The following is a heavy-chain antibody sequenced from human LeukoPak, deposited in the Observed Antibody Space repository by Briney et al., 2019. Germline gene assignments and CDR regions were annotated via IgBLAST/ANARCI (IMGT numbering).Heavy chain of an antibody. CDR2: INHSGST. J-gene: IGHJ4*02. D-gene: IGHD5-12*01. CDR1: GGSFSGYY. Sequence: SETLSLTCAVYGGSFSGYYWSWIRQPPGKGLEWIGEINHSGSTNYNPSLKSRVTISVDTSKNQFSLKLNSVTAADTAVYYCARLPRYGGYDHFDYWGQGILVIVSS. V-gene: IGHV4-34*01. CDR3: ARLPRYGGYDHFDY.